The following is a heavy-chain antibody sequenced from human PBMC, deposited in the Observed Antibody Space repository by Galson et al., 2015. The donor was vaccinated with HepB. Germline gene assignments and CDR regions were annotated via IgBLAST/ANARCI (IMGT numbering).Heavy chain of an antibody. V-gene: IGHV3-15*07. J-gene: IGHJ4*02. CDR2: IKSKTDGGTT. D-gene: IGHD6-19*01. CDR1: GFTFSNAW. Sequence: SLRLSCAASGFTFSNAWMNWVRQAPGKGLEWVGRIKSKTDGGTTDYAAPVKGRFAISRDDSKNTLYLQMNSLKTEDTAVYYCTTVPIIAVAGTRLRQDYWGQGTLVTVSS. CDR3: TTVPIIAVAGTRLRQDY.